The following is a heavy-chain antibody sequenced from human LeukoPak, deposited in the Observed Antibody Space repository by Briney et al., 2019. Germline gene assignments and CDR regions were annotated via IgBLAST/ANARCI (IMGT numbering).Heavy chain of an antibody. V-gene: IGHV3-23*01. J-gene: IGHJ4*02. CDR1: GITLSGYA. CDR2: ISGSGGST. D-gene: IGHD3-22*01. Sequence: GGSLRLSCVASGITLSGYAMSWVRQAPGKGLEWVSAISGSGGSTYYADSVKGRFTISRDNSKHTVYLQMNSLRAEDTAVYYCAKHREFTMIEVVFDYWGQGTPVTVSS. CDR3: AKHREFTMIEVVFDY.